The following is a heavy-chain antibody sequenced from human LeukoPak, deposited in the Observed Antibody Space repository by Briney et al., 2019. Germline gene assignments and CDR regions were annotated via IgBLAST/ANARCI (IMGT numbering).Heavy chain of an antibody. D-gene: IGHD6-6*01. V-gene: IGHV6-1*01. CDR2: TYYRSKWYN. J-gene: IGHJ6*02. CDR1: GDSVSSNSAA. CDR3: ARDSSYSSSSWYYYYYGMDV. Sequence: SQTLSLTCAISGDSVSSNSAAWNWIRRSPSRGLEWLGRTYYRSKWYNDYAVSVKSRITINPDTSKNQFSLQLNSVTPEDTAEYYCARDSSYSSSSWYYYYYGMDVWGQGTTVTVSS.